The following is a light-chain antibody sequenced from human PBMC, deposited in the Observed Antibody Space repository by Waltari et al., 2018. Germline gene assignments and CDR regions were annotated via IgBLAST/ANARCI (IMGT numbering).Light chain of an antibody. CDR1: ALAKTY. Sequence: SYELTQPPSVSVSPGQTARITCPGDALAKTYTYWYQRKSGQAPVLVIYEDSKRPSGIPERFSGSTSGTMATLTISGAQVEDEADYYCYSTDSSEGVFGGGTKLTVL. CDR2: EDS. V-gene: IGLV3-10*01. J-gene: IGLJ3*02. CDR3: YSTDSSEGV.